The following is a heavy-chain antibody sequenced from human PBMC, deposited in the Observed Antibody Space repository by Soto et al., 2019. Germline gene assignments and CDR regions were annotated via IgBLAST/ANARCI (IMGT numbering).Heavy chain of an antibody. CDR2: IRHRGST. CDR1: GGSFY. Sequence: QVQLQQWGAGLLKPSETLSLNCAVYGGSFYWTWIRQPPGQGLEWIGEIRHRGSTNYNPSLKSRVSISIDRSKSQVSLTVYSVTAADTAVYDCARWGGDSDNAVDVWGQGTTVTVSS. J-gene: IGHJ6*02. V-gene: IGHV4-34*01. CDR3: ARWGGDSDNAVDV. D-gene: IGHD4-17*01.